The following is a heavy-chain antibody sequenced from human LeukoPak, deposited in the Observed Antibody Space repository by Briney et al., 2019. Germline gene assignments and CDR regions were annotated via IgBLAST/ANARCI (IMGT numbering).Heavy chain of an antibody. D-gene: IGHD4-17*01. CDR3: ARDLVAVTKGFDI. V-gene: IGHV4-59*11. CDR1: GDSFSSHY. Sequence: SETLSLTCAVSGDSFSSHYWTWLRQSPGTGLEWIGYISHIGRTNYNPSLKSRVTISIDTSKNQFSLKLRSVTAADTAVYYCARDLVAVTKGFDIWGQGTMVSVSS. CDR2: ISHIGRT. J-gene: IGHJ3*02.